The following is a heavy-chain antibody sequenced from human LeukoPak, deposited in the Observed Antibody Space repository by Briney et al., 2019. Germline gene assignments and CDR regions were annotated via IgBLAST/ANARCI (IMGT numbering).Heavy chain of an antibody. D-gene: IGHD5/OR15-5a*01. V-gene: IGHV1-2*02. CDR3: ARQSLRNFDY. CDR1: GYTFTGYY. J-gene: IGHJ4*02. CDR2: INPNTGDT. Sequence: GASVKVSCKASGYTFTGYYIHYVRQALGQGLEWMGWINPNTGDTKYAQKFQSRVTMTSDTSISTAYMELSRLRSDDTTVYYCARQSLRNFDYWGQGTLVTVSS.